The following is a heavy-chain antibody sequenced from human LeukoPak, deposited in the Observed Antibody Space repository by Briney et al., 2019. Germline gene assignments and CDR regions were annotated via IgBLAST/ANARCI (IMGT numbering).Heavy chain of an antibody. CDR1: GFTFSSYG. D-gene: IGHD4-17*01. V-gene: IGHV3-30*02. Sequence: QTGGSLRLSCAASGFTFSSYGMHWVRQAPGKGLEWVAVIWYDGSDKYYADSVKGRFTISRDNSKNTLYLQMNSLRAEDTAVYYCAKGRDYAYNDAFDIWGQGTMVTVSS. J-gene: IGHJ3*02. CDR3: AKGRDYAYNDAFDI. CDR2: IWYDGSDK.